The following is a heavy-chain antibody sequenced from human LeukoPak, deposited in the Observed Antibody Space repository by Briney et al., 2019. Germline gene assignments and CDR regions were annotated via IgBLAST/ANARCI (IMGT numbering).Heavy chain of an antibody. D-gene: IGHD1-1*01. Sequence: PGVSLRLSCAASGFTFSSYGMHWVRQAPGKGLDWVAFIRYDGSNKYYADSMKGRFTISRDNSKNTVYLQMNSLRAEDTAVYYCAKGTLDPWGQGTLVTVSS. V-gene: IGHV3-30*02. J-gene: IGHJ5*02. CDR1: GFTFSSYG. CDR2: IRYDGSNK. CDR3: AKGTLDP.